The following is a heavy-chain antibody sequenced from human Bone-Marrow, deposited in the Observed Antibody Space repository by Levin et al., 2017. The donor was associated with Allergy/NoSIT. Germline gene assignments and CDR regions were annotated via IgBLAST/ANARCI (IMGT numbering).Heavy chain of an antibody. Sequence: GGSLRLSCAASGFTFSDYYMSWIRQAPGKGLEWVSYISSSGSTIYYADSVKGRFTISRDNAKNSLYLQMNSLRAEDTAVYYCARDRCASNYDYVGSGGMDVWGQGTTVTVSS. J-gene: IGHJ6*02. CDR3: ARDRCASNYDYVGSGGMDV. V-gene: IGHV3-11*01. CDR2: ISSSGSTI. CDR1: GFTFSDYY. D-gene: IGHD3-16*01.